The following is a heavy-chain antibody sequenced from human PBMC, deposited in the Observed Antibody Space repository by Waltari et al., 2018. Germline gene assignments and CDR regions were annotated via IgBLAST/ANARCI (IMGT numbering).Heavy chain of an antibody. CDR1: GFTFSSYA. Sequence: EVQLLESGGGLVQHGGSLRLSCAASGFTFSSYAMSWVRQAPGKGLEWVSAISGSGGSTDYTDSVEVRLTISRENTKTTLYLQKNSLRAEATAVYYCAKESSSYYDSSGYYYWGQGTLVTVSS. CDR2: ISGSGGST. D-gene: IGHD3-22*01. CDR3: AKESSSYYDSSGYYY. J-gene: IGHJ4*02. V-gene: IGHV3-23*01.